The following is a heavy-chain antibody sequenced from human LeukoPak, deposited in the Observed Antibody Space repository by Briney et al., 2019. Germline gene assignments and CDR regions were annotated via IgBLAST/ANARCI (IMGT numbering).Heavy chain of an antibody. CDR1: ANTLTGYF. Sequence: ASVKVSCKASANTLTGYFLHWVREARGQGLEWMGWINPKSGGTKYAQKFQGRVTMTRDTSIRTAYMELSRLTSDDTAVYYCASPVGTTPEGLGLWGQGTLVTVSS. D-gene: IGHD2-15*01. CDR3: ASPVGTTPEGLGL. J-gene: IGHJ4*01. V-gene: IGHV1-2*02. CDR2: INPKSGGT.